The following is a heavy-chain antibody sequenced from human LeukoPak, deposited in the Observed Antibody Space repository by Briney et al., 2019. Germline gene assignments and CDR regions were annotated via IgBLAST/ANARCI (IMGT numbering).Heavy chain of an antibody. J-gene: IGHJ5*02. CDR2: VTSYNGDT. CDR3: AKDWHILTGRNCFDP. D-gene: IGHD3-9*01. Sequence: ASVRVSCKASGYTFNNYGISWVRQAPGQGLEWMGWVTSYNGDTNYAQKFQGRVTMNTDTSTSTAYMELRGLRFDDTAIYYCAKDWHILTGRNCFDPWGQGTLVTVSS. V-gene: IGHV1-18*01. CDR1: GYTFNNYG.